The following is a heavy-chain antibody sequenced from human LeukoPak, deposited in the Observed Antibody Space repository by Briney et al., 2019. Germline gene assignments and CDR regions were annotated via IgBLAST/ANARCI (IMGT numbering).Heavy chain of an antibody. J-gene: IGHJ4*02. CDR2: INHSGST. CDR1: GASLGSDY. CDR3: ANRDSSGYSDY. V-gene: IGHV4-34*01. D-gene: IGHD3-22*01. Sequence: PSETLSLTCTVSGASLGSDYWSWIWQPPGKGLEWIGEINHSGSTNYNPSLKSRVTISVDTSKNQFSLKLSSVTAADTAVYYCANRDSSGYSDYWGQGTLVTVSS.